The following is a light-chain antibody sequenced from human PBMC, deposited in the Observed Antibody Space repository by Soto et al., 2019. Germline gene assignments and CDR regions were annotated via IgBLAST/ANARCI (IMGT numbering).Light chain of an antibody. CDR3: QKYNSAPPWT. V-gene: IGKV1-27*01. Sequence: DIHMTQSPSSLSASVGDRVTITCRASQGISNYLAWYQQKPGKVPKLLIYAASTLQSGVPSRFSGSGSGTDFTLTISSLQPEDVATYYCQKYNSAPPWTFGQGTEVDIK. CDR2: AAS. CDR1: QGISNY. J-gene: IGKJ1*01.